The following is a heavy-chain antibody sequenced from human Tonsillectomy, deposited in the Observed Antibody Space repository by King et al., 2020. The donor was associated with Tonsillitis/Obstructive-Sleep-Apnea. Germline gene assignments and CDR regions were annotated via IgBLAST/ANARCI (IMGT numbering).Heavy chain of an antibody. V-gene: IGHV3-30*04. J-gene: IGHJ4*02. CDR1: GFTFSSYA. CDR3: ARDGAFYYVSSGYYPWD. CDR2: ISYDGSNK. D-gene: IGHD3-22*01. Sequence: VQLVESEGDVVQPGRSLRLSCAASGFTFSSYAMHWVRQAPGQGLEWVAVISYDGSNKYYADSVKGRFTISRDSSKNTLYLQMNSLRADDTALYYCARDGAFYYVSSGYYPWDWGQGTLVTVSS.